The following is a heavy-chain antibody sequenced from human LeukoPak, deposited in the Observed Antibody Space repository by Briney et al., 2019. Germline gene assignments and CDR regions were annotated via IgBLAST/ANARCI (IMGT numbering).Heavy chain of an antibody. CDR1: GVSISSYY. J-gene: IGHJ4*02. CDR2: IYYSGST. Sequence: SETLSLTCTVSGVSISSYYWSWIRQPPGKGLEWIGYIYYSGSTSYNPSLKSRVTMSVDTSKNQFSLRLSSVTAADTAVFYCARHGRDGYNYRGVFDNWGQGTLVTVSS. CDR3: ARHGRDGYNYRGVFDN. D-gene: IGHD5-24*01. V-gene: IGHV4-59*08.